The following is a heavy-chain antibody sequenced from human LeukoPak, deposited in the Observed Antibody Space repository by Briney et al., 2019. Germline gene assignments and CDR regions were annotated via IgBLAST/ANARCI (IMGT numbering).Heavy chain of an antibody. CDR3: ARRFPNNYYYYYYMDV. CDR2: IRYDGISK. CDR1: GFTFSSYG. Sequence: GGSLRLSCAASGFTFSSYGMHWVRQAPGKGLEWVAFIRYDGISKYYADSVKGRFTISRDNAKNSLYLQMNSLRAEDTAVYYCARRFPNNYYYYYYMDVWGKGTTVTVSS. D-gene: IGHD3-10*01. J-gene: IGHJ6*03. V-gene: IGHV3-30*02.